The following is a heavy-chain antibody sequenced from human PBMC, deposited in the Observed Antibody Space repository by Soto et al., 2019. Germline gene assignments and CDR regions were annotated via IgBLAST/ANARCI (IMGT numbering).Heavy chain of an antibody. CDR3: ARSLLTTVVTQTYFQH. CDR1: GGTFSSYA. J-gene: IGHJ1*01. V-gene: IGHV1-69*13. D-gene: IGHD4-17*01. CDR2: IIPIFGTA. Sequence: ASVKVSCKASGGTFSSYAISWVRQAPGQGLEWMGGIIPIFGTANYAQKFQGRVTITADESTSTAYMELSSLRSEDTAVYYCARSLLTTVVTQTYFQHWGQGTLVTVSS.